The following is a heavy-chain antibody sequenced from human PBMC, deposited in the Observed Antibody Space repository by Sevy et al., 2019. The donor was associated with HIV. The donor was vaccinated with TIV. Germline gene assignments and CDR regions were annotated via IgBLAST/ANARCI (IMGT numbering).Heavy chain of an antibody. J-gene: IGHJ4*02. CDR2: ISYDGSNK. CDR1: GFTFTSYG. D-gene: IGHD2-15*01. V-gene: IGHV3-30*18. Sequence: GGSLRLSCAASGFTFTSYGMHWVRQAPGEGLEWVAVISYDGSNKYYADSVKGRFTISRDNSKNTLYLQMNSLRAEDTAVYYCAKDQGWELRRGFDYWGQGTLVTVSS. CDR3: AKDQGWELRRGFDY.